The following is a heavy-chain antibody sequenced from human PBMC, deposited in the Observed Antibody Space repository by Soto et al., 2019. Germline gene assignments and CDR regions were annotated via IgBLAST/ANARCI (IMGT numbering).Heavy chain of an antibody. Sequence: ASVKVSCKASGYTFTGYYMHWVRQAPGQGLEWMGWINPNSGGTNYAQKFQGWVTMTRDTSISTAYMELSRLRSDDTAVYYYARDMGSSSWGTSYYYYYGIADWGQGTTVTVSS. D-gene: IGHD6-13*01. J-gene: IGHJ6*02. CDR3: ARDMGSSSWGTSYYYYYGIAD. V-gene: IGHV1-2*04. CDR2: INPNSGGT. CDR1: GYTFTGYY.